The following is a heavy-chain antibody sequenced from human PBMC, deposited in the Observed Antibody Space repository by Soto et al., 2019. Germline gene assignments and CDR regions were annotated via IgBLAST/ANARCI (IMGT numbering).Heavy chain of an antibody. Sequence: VKVSCKASGGTFSSYAISWVRQAPGQGLEWMGGIIPIFGTANYAQKFQGRVTITADESTSTAYMELSSLRAEDTALYYCTRAAWFPYLSFYWGQGALVTVSS. J-gene: IGHJ4*02. V-gene: IGHV1-69*13. CDR1: GGTFSSYA. CDR2: IIPIFGTA. CDR3: TRAAWFPYLSFY. D-gene: IGHD3-10*01.